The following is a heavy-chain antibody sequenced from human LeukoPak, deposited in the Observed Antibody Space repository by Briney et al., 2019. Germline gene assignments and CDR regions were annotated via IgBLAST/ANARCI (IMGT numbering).Heavy chain of an antibody. Sequence: GGSLRLSCSASGFTFSSYAVHWVRQAPGKGLEYVSAISSNGGSTYYADSVKGRFTISRDNSKNTLYLQMSSLRAEDTAVYYCVKDPSSGWYPEYYFDYWGQGTLVTVSS. D-gene: IGHD6-19*01. J-gene: IGHJ4*02. CDR1: GFTFSSYA. V-gene: IGHV3-64D*06. CDR3: VKDPSSGWYPEYYFDY. CDR2: ISSNGGST.